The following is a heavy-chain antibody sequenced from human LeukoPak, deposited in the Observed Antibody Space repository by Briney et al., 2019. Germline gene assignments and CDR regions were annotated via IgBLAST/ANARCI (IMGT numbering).Heavy chain of an antibody. CDR2: IYYSGST. Sequence: SQTLSLTCTVSGDSISSGGYYWSWIRQHPGKGLEWIGYIYYSGSTYYNPSLKSRVTISVDTSKNQFSLKLSSVTAADTAVYYCARSARAGTDYWGQGTLVTVSS. D-gene: IGHD6-19*01. CDR1: GDSISSGGYY. CDR3: ARSARAGTDY. V-gene: IGHV4-31*03. J-gene: IGHJ4*02.